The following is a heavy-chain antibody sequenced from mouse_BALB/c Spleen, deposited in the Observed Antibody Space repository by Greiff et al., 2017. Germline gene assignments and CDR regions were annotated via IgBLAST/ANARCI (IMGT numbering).Heavy chain of an antibody. V-gene: IGHV1-9*01. J-gene: IGHJ1*01. D-gene: IGHD1-1*01. CDR3: ASYGSIYWYFDV. Sequence: VKLVESGAELMKPGASVKISCKATGYTFSSYWIEWVKQRPGHGLEWIGEILPGSGSTNYNEKFKGKATFTADTSSNTAYMQLSSLTSEDSAVYYCASYGSIYWYFDVWGAGTTVTVSS. CDR1: GYTFSSYW. CDR2: ILPGSGST.